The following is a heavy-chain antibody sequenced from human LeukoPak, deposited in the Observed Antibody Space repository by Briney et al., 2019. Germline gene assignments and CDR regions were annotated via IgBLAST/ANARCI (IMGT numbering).Heavy chain of an antibody. J-gene: IGHJ3*02. CDR1: GGSISSSDYY. V-gene: IGHV4-39*07. CDR2: IYYSGTT. Sequence: SETLSLTCTVSGGSISSSDYYWGWIRQPPGKGLEWIASIYYSGTTHYNPSLQSRVTMSVDTSKNQFSLKLSSVTAADTAVYYCARGFGDDFWSGPPGAFDIWGQGTMATVSS. CDR3: ARGFGDDFWSGPPGAFDI. D-gene: IGHD3-3*01.